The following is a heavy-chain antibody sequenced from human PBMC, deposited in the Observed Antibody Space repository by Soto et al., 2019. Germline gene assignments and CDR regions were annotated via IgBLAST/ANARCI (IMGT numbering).Heavy chain of an antibody. D-gene: IGHD3-22*01. J-gene: IGHJ4*02. CDR3: AKYQPMTQPRPYFDY. CDR1: GFIFSSYA. CDR2: ISSSGGST. V-gene: IGHV3-23*01. Sequence: EVQLLESGGDLIQPGGSLRLSCAASGFIFSSYAMRWVRQAPGKGLEWVSAISSSGGSTFYADSVKGRFTISRDNSRNTLYLQMNSLRAEDTAIYYCAKYQPMTQPRPYFDYWGQGTLVTVSS.